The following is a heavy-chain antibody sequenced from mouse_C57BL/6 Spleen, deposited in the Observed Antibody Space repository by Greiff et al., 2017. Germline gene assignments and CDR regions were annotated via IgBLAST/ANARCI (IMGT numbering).Heavy chain of an antibody. CDR3: ARQGTTVVATEYFDV. V-gene: IGHV5-12*01. J-gene: IGHJ1*03. CDR2: ISNGGGST. D-gene: IGHD1-1*01. CDR1: GFTFSDYY. Sequence: DVQLVESGGGLVQPGGSLKLSCAASGFTFSDYYMYWVRQTPEKRLEWVAYISNGGGSTYYPDTVKGRFTISRDNAKNTLYLQMSRLKSEDTAMYYCARQGTTVVATEYFDVWGTGTTVTVSS.